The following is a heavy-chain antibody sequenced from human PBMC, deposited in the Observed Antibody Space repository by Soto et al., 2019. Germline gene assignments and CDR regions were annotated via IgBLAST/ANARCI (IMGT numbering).Heavy chain of an antibody. CDR1: GGSISSSSYY. D-gene: IGHD3-10*01. V-gene: IGHV4-39*01. Sequence: SETLSLTCTVSGGSISSSSYYWGWIRQPPGKGLEWIGSIYYSGSTYYNPSLRSRVTISVDTSKNQFSLKLSSVTAADTAVYYCATLWFGEGNYWGQGTLVTVSS. CDR3: ATLWFGEGNY. CDR2: IYYSGST. J-gene: IGHJ4*02.